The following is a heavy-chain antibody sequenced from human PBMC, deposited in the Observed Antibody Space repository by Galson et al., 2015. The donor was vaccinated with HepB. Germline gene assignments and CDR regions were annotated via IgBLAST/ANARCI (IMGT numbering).Heavy chain of an antibody. V-gene: IGHV3-15*07. CDR1: GFTFSNAW. J-gene: IGHJ3*02. CDR2: IKSKTDGGTT. Sequence: SLRLSCAASGFTFSNAWMNWVRQAPGKGLEWVGRIKSKTDGGTTDYAAPVKGRFTISRDDSKNTLYLQMNSLKTEDTAVYYCTTDRYSSDFGDAFDIWGQGTMVTVSS. D-gene: IGHD6-19*01. CDR3: TTDRYSSDFGDAFDI.